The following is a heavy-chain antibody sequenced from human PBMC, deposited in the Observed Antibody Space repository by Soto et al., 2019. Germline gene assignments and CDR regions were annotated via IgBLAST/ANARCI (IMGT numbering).Heavy chain of an antibody. CDR3: AREVTTRGYCSSTSCYRHSWFDP. CDR1: GFTFSSYG. D-gene: IGHD2-2*02. CDR2: IWYDGSNK. J-gene: IGHJ5*02. V-gene: IGHV3-33*01. Sequence: PGGSLRLSCAASGFTFSSYGMHWVRQAPGKGLEWVAVIWYDGSNKYYADSVKGRFTISRDNSKNTLYLQMNSLRAEDTAVYYCAREVTTRGYCSSTSCYRHSWFDPWGQGTLVTVS.